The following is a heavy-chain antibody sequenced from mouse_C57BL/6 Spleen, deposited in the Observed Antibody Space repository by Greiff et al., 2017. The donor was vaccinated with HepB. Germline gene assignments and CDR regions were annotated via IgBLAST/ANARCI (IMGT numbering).Heavy chain of an antibody. D-gene: IGHD3-2*02. CDR2: IYPSDSET. V-gene: IGHV1-61*01. Sequence: QVQLQQPGAELVRPGSSVKLSCKASGYTFTSYWMDWVKQRPGQGLEWIGNIYPSDSETHYNQKFKDKATLTVDKSSSTAYMQLSSLTSEDSAVYDCARRDSSGYVGYYAMDYWGQGTSVTVSS. CDR3: ARRDSSGYVGYYAMDY. CDR1: GYTFTSYW. J-gene: IGHJ4*01.